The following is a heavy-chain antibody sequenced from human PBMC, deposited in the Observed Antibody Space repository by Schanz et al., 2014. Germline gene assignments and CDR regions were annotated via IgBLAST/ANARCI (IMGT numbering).Heavy chain of an antibody. Sequence: VRLVESGGGLVQPGGSLRLSCEASGFDFNSYSMNWVRQVPGKGLEWVALISNDGSIKYYADSVEGRFTISRDNSRNTLYLQMNSLKTEDTAMYYCARRASCSRIGCPFDSWGQGTLVTVSS. D-gene: IGHD2-2*01. V-gene: IGHV3-30*03. CDR1: GFDFNSYS. CDR3: ARRASCSRIGCPFDS. J-gene: IGHJ4*02. CDR2: ISNDGSIK.